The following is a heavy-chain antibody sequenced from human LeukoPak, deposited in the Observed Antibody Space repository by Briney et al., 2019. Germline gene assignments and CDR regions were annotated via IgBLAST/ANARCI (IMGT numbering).Heavy chain of an antibody. Sequence: PGGSLRLSCAASGFTFSSYGMHWVRQAPGKGLEWVAVIWYDGSNKYYADSVKGRFTISRDNSKNTLYLQMNSLRAEDTAVYYCAREAYGSGSFYFDYWGQGTLVTVSS. CDR1: GFTFSSYG. CDR2: IWYDGSNK. CDR3: AREAYGSGSFYFDY. V-gene: IGHV3-33*01. D-gene: IGHD3-10*01. J-gene: IGHJ4*02.